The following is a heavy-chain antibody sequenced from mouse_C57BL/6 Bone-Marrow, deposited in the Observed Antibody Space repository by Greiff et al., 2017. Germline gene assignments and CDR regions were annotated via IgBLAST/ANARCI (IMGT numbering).Heavy chain of an antibody. CDR2: ISDGGSYT. D-gene: IGHD1-1*01. CDR1: GFTFSSYA. Sequence: DVMLVESGGGLVKPGGSLKLSCAASGFTFSSYAMSWVRQTPEKRLEWVATISDGGSYTYYPDNVKGRFTISRDNAKNNLYLQMSHLKSEDTAMYYCARDRPSYYYGSSYWYFDVWGTGTTVTVSS. CDR3: ARDRPSYYYGSSYWYFDV. V-gene: IGHV5-4*01. J-gene: IGHJ1*03.